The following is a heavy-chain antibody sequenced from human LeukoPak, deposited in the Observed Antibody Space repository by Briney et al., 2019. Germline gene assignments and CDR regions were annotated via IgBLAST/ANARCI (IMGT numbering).Heavy chain of an antibody. CDR3: ARRYSSGFYYFDY. CDR2: IDHSESA. CDR1: GGSFSGYY. V-gene: IGHV4-34*01. J-gene: IGHJ4*02. D-gene: IGHD6-19*01. Sequence: SETLSLTCSVYGGSFSGYYWTWIRQPPGKGLEWIGEIDHSESANHSPSLKSRLTMSVDTSKSQFSLRLNSVTAADTAAYYCARRYSSGFYYFDYWGQGALVTVSS.